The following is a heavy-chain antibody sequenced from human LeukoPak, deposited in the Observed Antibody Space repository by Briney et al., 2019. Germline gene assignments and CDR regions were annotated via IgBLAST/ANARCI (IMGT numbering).Heavy chain of an antibody. V-gene: IGHV3-21*01. J-gene: IGHJ4*02. CDR3: ARENHGSFDY. D-gene: IGHD1-14*01. CDR1: GFSFSTYY. Sequence: SGGSLRLSCAASGFSFSTYYVNWVRQAPGKGLEWVSCISSGGTYIFYADSVRGRFAISRDNAKNSLYLQMNSLRAEDTAVYYCARENHGSFDYWGQGSLVTVSS. CDR2: ISSGGTYI.